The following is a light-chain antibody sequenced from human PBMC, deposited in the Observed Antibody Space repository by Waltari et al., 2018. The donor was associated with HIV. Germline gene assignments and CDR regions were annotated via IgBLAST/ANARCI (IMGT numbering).Light chain of an antibody. CDR1: SPNTGANSD. J-gene: IGLJ3*02. V-gene: IGLV1-40*01. CDR2: NVN. CDR3: QSYDSGLRM. Sequence: QSVLTQPPSVSGAPGQRVTISCTGSSPNTGANSDVPWYQQQPGSAPKLLIYNVNNRPSGVPDRFSGSKSGTSASLAITGLQAEDEADYYCQSYDSGLRMFGGGTKLTVL.